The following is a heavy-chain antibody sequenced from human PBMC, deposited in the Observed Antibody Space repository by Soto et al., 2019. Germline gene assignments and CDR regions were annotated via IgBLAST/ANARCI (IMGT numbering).Heavy chain of an antibody. D-gene: IGHD3-10*01. CDR2: ISWNSGSI. CDR1: GFTFDDYV. J-gene: IGHJ1*01. V-gene: IGHV3-9*01. CDR3: AKDYGHQGAEHLHH. Sequence: GGSLRLSCAASGFTFDDYVMHWVRQAPGKGLEWVSGISWNSGSIAYADSVKGRFTISRDNAKSSLYLQMNSLRPEDTALYFCAKDYGHQGAEHLHHWGQGTLVTVSS.